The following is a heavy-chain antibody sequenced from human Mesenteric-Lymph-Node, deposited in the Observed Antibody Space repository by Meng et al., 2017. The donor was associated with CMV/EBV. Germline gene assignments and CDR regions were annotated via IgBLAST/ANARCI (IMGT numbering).Heavy chain of an antibody. J-gene: IGHJ6*02. V-gene: IGHV3-49*04. CDR2: IRSRAYGGTT. D-gene: IGHD3-3*01. Sequence: GESLKISCAASGFTCSSYWMHWVRQGPGKGLEWVGFIRSRAYGGTTEYAASVKGRFALSRDDSTNIAYLQMNSLKTEDTAVYYCTRDHEYYDFWSGYQYGMDVWGQGTTVTVSS. CDR1: GFTCSSYW. CDR3: TRDHEYYDFWSGYQYGMDV.